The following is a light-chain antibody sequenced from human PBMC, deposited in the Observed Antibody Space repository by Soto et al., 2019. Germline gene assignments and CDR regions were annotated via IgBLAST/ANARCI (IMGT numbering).Light chain of an antibody. CDR1: SSNIGAGYA. CDR2: DNN. J-gene: IGLJ2*01. V-gene: IGLV1-40*01. Sequence: QSVLTQPPSVSGAPGQRVTISCTGSSSNIGAGYAVHWYQQLPGTAPKLLISDNNNRPSRVPDRFSGSKSGTSASLAITGLQAEDEADYYCQSYDNSHDWDVVFGGGTKVTVL. CDR3: QSYDNSHDWDVV.